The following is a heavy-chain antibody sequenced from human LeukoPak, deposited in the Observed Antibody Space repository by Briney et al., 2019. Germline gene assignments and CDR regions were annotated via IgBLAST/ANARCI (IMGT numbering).Heavy chain of an antibody. J-gene: IGHJ4*02. Sequence: GGSLRLSCVASGFTYEDYGMSWVRQAPGKGLEWVSGINWNGGSTGYADSVKGRFTISRDNAKKSLYLKMNSLRGEDTALYYCVRDYSGGDWYPFDYWGQGTLVTVSS. CDR2: INWNGGST. CDR3: VRDYSGGDWYPFDY. V-gene: IGHV3-20*04. CDR1: GFTYEDYG. D-gene: IGHD2-21*02.